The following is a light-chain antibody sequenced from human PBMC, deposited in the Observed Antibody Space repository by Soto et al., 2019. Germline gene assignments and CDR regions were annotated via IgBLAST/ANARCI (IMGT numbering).Light chain of an antibody. J-gene: IGLJ1*01. CDR3: CSYAGTPYV. Sequence: QSVLTQPRSVSGSPGQSVTISCTGTSCDVGAYNYVSWYQQHPDKAPKFMIYDVNKRPSGVPDRFSGSKSGNTASLTISGLQAEDEADYYCCSYAGTPYVFGTGTKSPS. CDR2: DVN. CDR1: SCDVGAYNY. V-gene: IGLV2-11*01.